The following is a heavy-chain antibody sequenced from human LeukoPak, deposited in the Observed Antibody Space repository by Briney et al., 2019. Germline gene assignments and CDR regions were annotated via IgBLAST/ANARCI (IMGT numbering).Heavy chain of an antibody. Sequence: SETLSLTCTVSGGSISSSSYYWGWIRQPPGKGLEWIGSIYYSGSTYYNPSLKSRVTISVDTSKNQFSLKLSSVTAADTAVYYCARVMRAARYYYYMDVWGKGTTVTVSS. J-gene: IGHJ6*03. D-gene: IGHD6-6*01. V-gene: IGHV4-39*01. CDR3: ARVMRAARYYYYMDV. CDR1: GGSISSSSYY. CDR2: IYYSGST.